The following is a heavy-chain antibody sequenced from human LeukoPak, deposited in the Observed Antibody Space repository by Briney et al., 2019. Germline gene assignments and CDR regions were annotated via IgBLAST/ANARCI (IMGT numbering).Heavy chain of an antibody. J-gene: IGHJ6*03. V-gene: IGHV3-53*01. CDR2: IYSDGTT. CDR3: ARERSYYYYYMDV. D-gene: IGHD3-10*01. CDR1: GYTVFSNY. Sequence: LGGSLRVSCAASGYTVFSNYMSWVRQAPGKGLEWVSVIYSDGTTYYADSVQGRFTISRDNTKNTVYLQMKSLRAEDTAVYFCARERSYYYYYMDVWGKGTTVTVSS.